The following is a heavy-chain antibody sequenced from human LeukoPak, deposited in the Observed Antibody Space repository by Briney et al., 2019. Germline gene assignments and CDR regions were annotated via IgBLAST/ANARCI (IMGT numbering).Heavy chain of an antibody. CDR2: SYHTGTT. Sequence: SETLSLTCTVSGGSISSYYWSWIRQPPGKGLEWIASSYHTGTTYYNASLKSRLTISVDTSKNQFSLKLSSVTAADTAVYYCATIATGRVDPDYWGQGTLVTVSS. CDR1: GGSISSYY. J-gene: IGHJ4*02. V-gene: IGHV4-59*04. D-gene: IGHD6-25*01. CDR3: ATIATGRVDPDY.